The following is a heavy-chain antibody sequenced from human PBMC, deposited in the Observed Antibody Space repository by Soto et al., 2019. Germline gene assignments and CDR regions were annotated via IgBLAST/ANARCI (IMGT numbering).Heavy chain of an antibody. J-gene: IGHJ4*01. CDR2: VYPSDSDV. CDR3: TKGGTSRFDT. V-gene: IGHV5-51*01. D-gene: IGHD1-1*01. CDR1: GYSFSSSW. Sequence: GAYLTISCQGTGYSFSSSWIGWVRQKPGKGLEWLGNVYPSDSDVRYSPAFEGQVTFSAGNSIYTAYLQLLNLKASDSASDGCTKGGTSRFDTGGPETLLGVSS.